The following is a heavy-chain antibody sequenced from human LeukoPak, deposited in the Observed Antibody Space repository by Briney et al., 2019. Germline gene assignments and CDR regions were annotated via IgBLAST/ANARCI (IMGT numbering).Heavy chain of an antibody. J-gene: IGHJ5*02. D-gene: IGHD4-11*01. Sequence: PSETLSLTCTVSGGSISRSSYYWGWIRQPPGKGLEWIGYIYYSGSTKYNPSLKSRLTISVDTSKNQFSLKLYSVTAADTAVYYCARGILYSNKNWFDPWGQGALVTVSS. CDR2: IYYSGST. V-gene: IGHV4-61*05. CDR3: ARGILYSNKNWFDP. CDR1: GGSISRSSYY.